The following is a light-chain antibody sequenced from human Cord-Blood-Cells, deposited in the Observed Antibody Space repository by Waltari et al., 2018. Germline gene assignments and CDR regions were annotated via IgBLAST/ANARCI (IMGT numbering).Light chain of an antibody. CDR3: CSYAGSSTV. CDR1: SRDVGSYTL. CDR2: EGS. J-gene: IGLJ3*02. Sequence: QSALTQPASVSGSPGQSITISCTGTSRDVGSYTLFSWYQQPPGKAPKPMIYEGSKRPSGVSNRFSGSKSGNTASLTISGLQAEDEADYYCCSYAGSSTVFGGGTKLTVL. V-gene: IGLV2-23*01.